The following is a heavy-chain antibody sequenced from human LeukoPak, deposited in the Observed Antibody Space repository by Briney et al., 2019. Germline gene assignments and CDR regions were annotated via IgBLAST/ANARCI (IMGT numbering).Heavy chain of an antibody. CDR1: GGTFSSYA. D-gene: IGHD6-13*01. J-gene: IGHJ4*02. V-gene: IGHV1-69*01. CDR3: VGDSAAAGFSFDY. CDR2: IIPISGTA. Sequence: GASVKVSCKASGGTFSSYAFTWVRQAPGQGLEWMGGIIPISGTAKYAQKLQGRVTITADESASTAYMELSSLRSEDTAVYYCVGDSAAAGFSFDYWGQGTLVTVSS.